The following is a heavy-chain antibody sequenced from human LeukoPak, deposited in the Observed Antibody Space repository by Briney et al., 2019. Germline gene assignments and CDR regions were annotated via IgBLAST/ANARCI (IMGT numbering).Heavy chain of an antibody. CDR1: GGSFSGYY. J-gene: IGHJ6*03. D-gene: IGHD5-12*01. CDR2: INHSGST. V-gene: IGHV4-34*01. CDR3: ARGKGSREATIPWVGYMDV. Sequence: SETLSLTCAVYGGSFSGYYWSWIRQPPGKGLEWMGEINHSGSTNYNPSLKSRVTISVDTSKNQFSLKLSSVTAADTAVYYCARGKGSREATIPWVGYMDVWGKGTTVTVSS.